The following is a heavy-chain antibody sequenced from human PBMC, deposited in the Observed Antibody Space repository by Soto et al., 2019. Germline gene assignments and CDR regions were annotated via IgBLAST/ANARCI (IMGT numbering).Heavy chain of an antibody. CDR1: GGSFSGYY. V-gene: IGHV4-59*06. J-gene: IGHJ1*01. CDR2: IYYSGST. Sequence: SETLSLTCAVYGGSFSGYYWTWIRQPPGKGLEWIGYIYYSGSTYYNPSLKSRVTISVDTSKNQFSLKLSSVTAADTAVYYCANTARAEHFQHSGQGTLVTVSS. CDR3: ANTARAEHFQH.